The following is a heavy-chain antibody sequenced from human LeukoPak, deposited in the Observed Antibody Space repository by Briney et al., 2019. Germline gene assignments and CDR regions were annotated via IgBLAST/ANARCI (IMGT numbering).Heavy chain of an antibody. V-gene: IGHV1-2*02. CDR1: GYTFTGYY. Sequence: GASVKVSCEASGYTFTGYYMHWVRQAPGQGLEWMGWINPNSGGTNYAQKFQGRVTMTRDTSISTAYMELSRLRSDDTAVYYCARPRRGGYNSGWFDPWGQGTLVTVSS. J-gene: IGHJ5*02. D-gene: IGHD5-24*01. CDR3: ARPRRGGYNSGWFDP. CDR2: INPNSGGT.